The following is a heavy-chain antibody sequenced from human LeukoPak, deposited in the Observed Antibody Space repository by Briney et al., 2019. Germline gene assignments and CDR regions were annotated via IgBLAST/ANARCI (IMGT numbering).Heavy chain of an antibody. CDR3: ARGPSGAAAGYLSGAFLNY. J-gene: IGHJ4*02. V-gene: IGHV1-2*02. D-gene: IGHD2-15*01. CDR2: INPNSGGT. Sequence: ASVKVSCKASGYTFTGYYLHWVRQAPGQGLEWMGWINPNSGGTNYAQKLQGRVTMTWDTSITTAYLELSRLKSDDTAVYYCARGPSGAAAGYLSGAFLNYWGQGTLVTVSS. CDR1: GYTFTGYY.